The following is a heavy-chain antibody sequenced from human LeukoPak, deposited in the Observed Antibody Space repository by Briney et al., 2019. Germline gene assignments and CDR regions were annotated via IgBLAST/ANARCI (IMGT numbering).Heavy chain of an antibody. CDR3: ARDLYYYDSSGYYDAFDI. V-gene: IGHV1-2*02. CDR1: GYTFTGYY. CDR2: INPNSGGT. J-gene: IGHJ3*02. D-gene: IGHD3-22*01. Sequence: ASVKVSCKASGYTFTGYYMHWVRQAPGQGLEWMGWINPNSGGTSYAQKFQGRVTMTRDTSISTAYMELSRLRSDDTAVYYCARDLYYYDSSGYYDAFDIWGQGTMVTVSS.